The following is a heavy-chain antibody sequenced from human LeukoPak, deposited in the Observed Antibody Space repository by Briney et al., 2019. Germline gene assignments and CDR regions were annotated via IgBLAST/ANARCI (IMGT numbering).Heavy chain of an antibody. Sequence: GGSLRLSCAGSGFMFSSFSMSWVRHVPGKGLEWVSTISAGGTTYYADSVKGRFTISRDNSKNTLSLQMNSLRAEDTAVYYCARDIDSSSWYGLFDYWGQGTLVTVSS. D-gene: IGHD6-13*01. CDR2: ISAGGTT. CDR1: GFMFSSFS. V-gene: IGHV3-23*01. CDR3: ARDIDSSSWYGLFDY. J-gene: IGHJ4*02.